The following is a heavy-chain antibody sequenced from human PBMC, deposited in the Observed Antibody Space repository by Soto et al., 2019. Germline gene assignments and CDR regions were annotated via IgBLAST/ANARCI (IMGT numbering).Heavy chain of an antibody. CDR1: GYTFTSYA. CDR3: ARAWVVVTAPDY. J-gene: IGHJ4*02. D-gene: IGHD2-21*02. Sequence: QVQLVQSGAEEKKPGASVKVSCKASGYTFTSYAMHWVRQAPGQRLEWMGWINAGNGNTKYSPKFQGRVTITRDTSASTAYMELSSRRSEDTAVYYCARAWVVVTAPDYWGQGTLVTVSS. CDR2: INAGNGNT. V-gene: IGHV1-3*05.